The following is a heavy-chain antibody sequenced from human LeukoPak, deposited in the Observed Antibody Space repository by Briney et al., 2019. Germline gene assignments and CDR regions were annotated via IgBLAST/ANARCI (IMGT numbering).Heavy chain of an antibody. CDR2: ISAYNGNT. Sequence: GASVKVSCKASGGTFSSYAISWVRQAPGQGLEWMGWISAYNGNTNYAQKLQGRVTMTTDTSTSTAYMELRSLRSDDTAVYYCARVLGGGDSERYFDYWGQGTLVTVSS. J-gene: IGHJ4*02. V-gene: IGHV1-18*01. CDR3: ARVLGGGDSERYFDY. CDR1: GGTFSSYA. D-gene: IGHD2-21*02.